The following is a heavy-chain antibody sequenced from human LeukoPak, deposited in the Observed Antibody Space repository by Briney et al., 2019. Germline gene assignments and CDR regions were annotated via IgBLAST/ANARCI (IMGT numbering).Heavy chain of an antibody. J-gene: IGHJ3*01. D-gene: IGHD5-24*01. CDR1: GFIFGSCA. Sequence: GESLRLSCTASGFIFGSCAMSWVRQAPGKGLEWVSGISDNGAGTYYADSVRGRFTISRDTSKNTLYLQMNSLTADDTALYYCAKGGGNGYIIGFDFWGQGTMVAVSS. V-gene: IGHV3-23*01. CDR2: ISDNGAGT. CDR3: AKGGGNGYIIGFDF.